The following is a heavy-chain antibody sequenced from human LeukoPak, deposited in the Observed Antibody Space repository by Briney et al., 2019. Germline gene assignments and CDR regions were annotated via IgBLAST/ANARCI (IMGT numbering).Heavy chain of an antibody. J-gene: IGHJ3*02. V-gene: IGHV5-51*01. Sequence: GASLKISFKGSGYSFTSYWIGWVRQMPGKGLEWMGIIYPGDSDTRYSPSFQGQVTISADKSISTAYLQWSSLKASDTAMYYCARPYYDSPDAFDIWGQGTMVTVSS. CDR3: ARPYYDSPDAFDI. CDR1: GYSFTSYW. CDR2: IYPGDSDT. D-gene: IGHD3-3*01.